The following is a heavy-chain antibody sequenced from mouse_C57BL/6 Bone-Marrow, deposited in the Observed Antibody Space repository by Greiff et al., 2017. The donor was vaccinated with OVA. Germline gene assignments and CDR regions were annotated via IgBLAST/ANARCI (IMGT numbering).Heavy chain of an antibody. CDR1: GYSFTGYY. D-gene: IGHD1-1*01. Sequence: VQLQQSGPELVKPGASVKISCKASGYSFTGYYMNWVKQSPEKSLEWIGELNPSTGGTTYNQKFKAKATLTVDKSSSTAYMQLKSLTSEDSAVYYCARSSYYYGSSYEFAYWGQGTLVTVSA. V-gene: IGHV1-42*01. CDR2: LNPSTGGT. CDR3: ARSSYYYGSSYEFAY. J-gene: IGHJ3*01.